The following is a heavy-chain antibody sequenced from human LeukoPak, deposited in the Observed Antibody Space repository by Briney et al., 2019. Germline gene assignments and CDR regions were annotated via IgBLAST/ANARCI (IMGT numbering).Heavy chain of an antibody. CDR1: GFTFSSYE. J-gene: IGHJ4*02. CDR2: ISSSGYTL. V-gene: IGHV3-48*03. D-gene: IGHD3-22*01. CDR3: ARDLTGLGGYYFDY. Sequence: GGSLRLSCAASGFTFSSYEMNWVRQAPGKGLEWLSYISSSGYTLYYADSVKGRFTISRDNAKNSLYLQMNSLRAEDTAVYYCARDLTGLGGYYFDYWGQGTLVTVSS.